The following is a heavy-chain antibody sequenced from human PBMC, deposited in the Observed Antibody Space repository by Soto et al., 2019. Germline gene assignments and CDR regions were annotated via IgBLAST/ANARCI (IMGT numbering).Heavy chain of an antibody. Sequence: VQLLESGGGLVQPGGSLRLACEVSGFTFSSYAMSWVRQAPGKGLGWVAAISGTGVSAQYADSVKGRFTISRDNSKNTLNLQMDSLRAEDTAVYYCAKPRLVAGLIKYVDFANWGQGTLVTVSS. CDR2: ISGTGVSA. V-gene: IGHV3-23*01. CDR1: GFTFSSYA. CDR3: AKPRLVAGLIKYVDFAN. J-gene: IGHJ4*02. D-gene: IGHD6-19*01.